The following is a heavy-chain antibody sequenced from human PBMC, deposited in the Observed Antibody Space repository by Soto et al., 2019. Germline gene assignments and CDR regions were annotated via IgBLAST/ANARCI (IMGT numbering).Heavy chain of an antibody. CDR1: GFNFSSYA. J-gene: IGHJ4*02. V-gene: IGHV3-30*04. CDR3: ARAGQPAAGTTHHN. D-gene: IGHD6-13*01. CDR2: ISYEGGKK. Sequence: QEQLVESGGGVVQPGRSLRLSCAASGFNFSSYAMHWVRQAPGKGLVCVAVISYEGGKKYYAASVKSRFTITRDTSKNTVYVEMNRLSAEDTAVYYCARAGQPAAGTTHHNWGQRTLVTFSS.